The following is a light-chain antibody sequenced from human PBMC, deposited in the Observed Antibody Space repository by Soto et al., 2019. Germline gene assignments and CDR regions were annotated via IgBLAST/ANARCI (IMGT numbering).Light chain of an antibody. CDR2: KAS. CDR1: QTISSL. CDR3: QHYNSYSEA. J-gene: IGKJ1*01. V-gene: IGKV1-5*03. Sequence: DIQMTQSPSTLSGSVGDRVTITCRASQTISSLLAWYQQKPGKAPKLLIYKASTLKSGVPSRFSGSGSGTEFPLTISSLQPDDSATYYCQHYNSYSEAFGQGTKVELK.